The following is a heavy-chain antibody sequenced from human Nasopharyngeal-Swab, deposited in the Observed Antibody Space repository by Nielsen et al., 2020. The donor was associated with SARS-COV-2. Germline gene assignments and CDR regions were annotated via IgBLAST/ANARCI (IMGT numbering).Heavy chain of an antibody. J-gene: IGHJ6*02. Sequence: SVKVSCKASGGTFSSYAISWVRRAPGQGLEWMGRIIPIFGIANYAQKLQGRVTITAEKSTSTAYIGRSSLRAEDTAVDYCGSQGGGDYYDSRRYYNYVMDVWGQGTTVTVSS. V-gene: IGHV1-69*04. CDR3: GSQGGGDYYDSRRYYNYVMDV. CDR2: IIPIFGIA. D-gene: IGHD3-22*01. CDR1: GGTFSSYA.